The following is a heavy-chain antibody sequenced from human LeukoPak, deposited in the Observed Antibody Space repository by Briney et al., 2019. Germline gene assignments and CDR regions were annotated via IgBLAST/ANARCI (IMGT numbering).Heavy chain of an antibody. D-gene: IGHD3-10*01. CDR3: ARERLFTMVRGVMYYYYYGMDV. CDR1: GYTFTSYG. V-gene: IGHV1-18*01. J-gene: IGHJ6*02. CDR2: ISAYNGNT. Sequence: GASVKVSCKASGYTFTSYGISWVRQAPGQGLEWMGWISAYNGNTNYAQKLQGRVTMTTDTSTSTAYMELRSLRSDDTAVYYCARERLFTMVRGVMYYYYYGMDVWGQGTTVTVSS.